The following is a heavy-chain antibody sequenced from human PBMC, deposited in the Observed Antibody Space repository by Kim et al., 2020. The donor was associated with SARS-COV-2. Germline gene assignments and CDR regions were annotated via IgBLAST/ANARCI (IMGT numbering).Heavy chain of an antibody. CDR1: GGSISSSNW. CDR2: IYHSGST. CDR3: ARVQGWFGEPHQNWFDP. D-gene: IGHD3-10*01. Sequence: LRETLSLTCAVSGGSISSSNWWSWVRQPPGKGLEWIGEIYHSGSTNYNPSLKSRVTISVDKSKNQFSLKLSSVTAADTAVYYCARVQGWFGEPHQNWFDPWGQGTLVTVSS. J-gene: IGHJ5*02. V-gene: IGHV4-4*02.